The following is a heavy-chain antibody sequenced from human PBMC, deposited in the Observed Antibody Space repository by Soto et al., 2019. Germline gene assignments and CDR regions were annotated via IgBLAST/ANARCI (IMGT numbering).Heavy chain of an antibody. Sequence: QVQLVQSGAEVKKPGSSVKVSCKASGGTFSSYAISWVRQAPGQGLEWMGGLIPIFGTANYAQKFQGRVTITADESTSTAYMELSSLRSEDTAVYYCAREGRYYDFWSGYSHGMDVWGQGTTVTVSS. CDR1: GGTFSSYA. CDR2: LIPIFGTA. CDR3: AREGRYYDFWSGYSHGMDV. V-gene: IGHV1-69*01. D-gene: IGHD3-3*01. J-gene: IGHJ6*02.